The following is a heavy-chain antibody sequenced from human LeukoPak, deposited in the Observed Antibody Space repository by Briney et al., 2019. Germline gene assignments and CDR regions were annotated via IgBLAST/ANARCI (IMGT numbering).Heavy chain of an antibody. J-gene: IGHJ4*02. D-gene: IGHD2-8*01. CDR2: IYYSGST. CDR3: AKFCGDCTHGFCYCLDY. V-gene: IGHV4-59*08. CDR1: GGSISSYY. Sequence: SETLSLTCTVSGGSISSYYWSWIRQPPGKGLEWIGYIYYSGSTNYNPSLKSRVTISVDTSKNQFSLKLSSVTAADTAVYFCAKFCGDCTHGFCYCLDYWGQGTLVTVSS.